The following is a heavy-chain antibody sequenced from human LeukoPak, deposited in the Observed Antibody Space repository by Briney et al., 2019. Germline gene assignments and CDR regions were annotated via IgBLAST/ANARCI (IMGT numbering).Heavy chain of an antibody. J-gene: IGHJ4*02. CDR2: INLNSGDT. CDR1: GYTFTGFY. Sequence: GASVKVSCKASGYTFTGFYMHWVRQAPGQGLEWMGWINLNSGDTDYTQKFQGRVTMTRDTSISTAYMELSRLTSDDTAVYHCARDQPALDYWGQGTLVTVSS. CDR3: ARDQPALDY. V-gene: IGHV1-2*02.